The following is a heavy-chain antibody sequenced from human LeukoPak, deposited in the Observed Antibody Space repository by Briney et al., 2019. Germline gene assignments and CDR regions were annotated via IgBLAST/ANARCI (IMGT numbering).Heavy chain of an antibody. V-gene: IGHV4-4*07. Sequence: SETLSLTCTVSGGSISSYYWSWIRQPAGKGLEWIGRIYASGSTNYNPSLKSRVTISVDTSKNQFSLKLSSVTAADTAVYYCARVGSGLGVRYYYGSGSYSQHGRPFDYWGQGTLVTVSS. J-gene: IGHJ4*02. D-gene: IGHD3-10*01. CDR3: ARVGSGLGVRYYYGSGSYSQHGRPFDY. CDR2: IYASGST. CDR1: GGSISSYY.